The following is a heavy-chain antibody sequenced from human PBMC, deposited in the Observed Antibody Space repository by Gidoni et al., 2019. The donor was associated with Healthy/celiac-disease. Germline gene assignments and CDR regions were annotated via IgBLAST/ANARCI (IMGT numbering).Heavy chain of an antibody. V-gene: IGHV4-39*01. J-gene: IGHJ4*02. CDR1: GGSISSSSYY. CDR2: FYYSGGT. D-gene: IGHD2-21*02. CDR3: ARVVGGNLAYFDY. Sequence: QLQLQESGPGLVKPSETLSLTCTVSGGSISSSSYYWGWIRQPPGKRLEWIGSFYYSGGTYYNPSLKSRVTISVDTSKNQFSLKLSSVTAADTALYYCARVVGGNLAYFDYWGQGTLVTVSS.